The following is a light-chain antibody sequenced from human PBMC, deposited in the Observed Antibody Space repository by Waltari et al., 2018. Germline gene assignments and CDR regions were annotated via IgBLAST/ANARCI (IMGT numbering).Light chain of an antibody. Sequence: DFQMTQSPSTLSASVGDRVIITCRASQSISSWLAWYQQKPGKAPKLLIYKASSLESGVPSRFSGSGSGTEFTLTISNLQPDDFATYYCQQYNSYSWTFGQGTKVEIK. CDR3: QQYNSYSWT. J-gene: IGKJ1*01. CDR2: KAS. V-gene: IGKV1-5*03. CDR1: QSISSW.